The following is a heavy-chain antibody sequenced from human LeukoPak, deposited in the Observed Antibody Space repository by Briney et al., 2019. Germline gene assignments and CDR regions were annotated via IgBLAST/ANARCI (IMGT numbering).Heavy chain of an antibody. CDR1: AGSISSSGYY. CDR2: IYYSGST. Sequence: PSETLSLTCTVSAGSISSSGYYWGWIRQPPGKGLEWIGSIYYSGSTFYNPSLKSRVTISVDTSNNQFSLNLGSVTAADTAVYYCARQAVFVRSGYYLPYYFDYWGQGTLVTVSS. CDR3: ARQAVFVRSGYYLPYYFDY. D-gene: IGHD3-22*01. J-gene: IGHJ4*02. V-gene: IGHV4-39*01.